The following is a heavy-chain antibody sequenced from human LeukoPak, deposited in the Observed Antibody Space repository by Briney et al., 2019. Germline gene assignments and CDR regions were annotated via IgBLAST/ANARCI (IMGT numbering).Heavy chain of an antibody. CDR2: IWYDGSNK. V-gene: IGHV3-33*06. CDR3: AKLLAAHDAFDV. CDR1: GFTFSSYG. Sequence: GGSLRLSCAASGFTFSSYGMHWVRQAPGKGLEWVAVIWYDGSNKYYADSVKGRFTISRDNSKNTLYLQMNSLRAEDTAVYYCAKLLAAHDAFDVWGQGTMVTVSS. J-gene: IGHJ3*01. D-gene: IGHD2-15*01.